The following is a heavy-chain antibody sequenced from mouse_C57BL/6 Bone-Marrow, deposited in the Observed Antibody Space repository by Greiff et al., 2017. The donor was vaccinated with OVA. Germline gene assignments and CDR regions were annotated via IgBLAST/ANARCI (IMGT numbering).Heavy chain of an antibody. J-gene: IGHJ3*01. D-gene: IGHD2-2*01. V-gene: IGHV1-22*01. Sequence: VQLQQSGPELVKPGASVKMSCKASGYTFTDYNMHWVKQSHGKSLEWIGYINPNNGGTSYNQKFKGKATLTVNKSSSTAYMELRSLTSEDSAVYYCARGATMVTPAWFAYWGQGTLVTVSA. CDR3: ARGATMVTPAWFAY. CDR1: GYTFTDYN. CDR2: INPNNGGT.